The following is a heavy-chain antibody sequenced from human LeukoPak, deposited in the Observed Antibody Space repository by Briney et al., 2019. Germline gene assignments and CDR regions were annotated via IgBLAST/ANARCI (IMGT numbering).Heavy chain of an antibody. CDR2: ISAYNGNT. J-gene: IGHJ4*02. Sequence: ASVKVSCKASGYTFTSYGISWVRQAPGQGLEWMGWISAYNGNTNYAQELQGRVTMTTDTSTSTAYMELRSLRSDDTAVYYCARDTQQLPSPYYFDYWGQGTLVTVSS. D-gene: IGHD6-13*01. CDR1: GYTFTSYG. CDR3: ARDTQQLPSPYYFDY. V-gene: IGHV1-18*01.